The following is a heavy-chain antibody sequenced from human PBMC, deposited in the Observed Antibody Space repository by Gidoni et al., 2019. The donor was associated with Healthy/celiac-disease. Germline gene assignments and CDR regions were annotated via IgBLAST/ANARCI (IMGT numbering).Heavy chain of an antibody. V-gene: IGHV1-69*01. CDR1: GGTFSSYA. Sequence: QVQLVQSGAEVKKPGSSVQVSCKASGGTFSSYAISWVRQAPGQGLEWMGGIIPIFGTANYAQKFQGRVTITADESTSTAYMELSSLRSEDTAVYYCARDPRYQYYGSGAAFDIWGQGTMVTVSS. CDR3: ARDPRYQYYGSGAAFDI. CDR2: IIPIFGTA. J-gene: IGHJ3*02. D-gene: IGHD3-10*01.